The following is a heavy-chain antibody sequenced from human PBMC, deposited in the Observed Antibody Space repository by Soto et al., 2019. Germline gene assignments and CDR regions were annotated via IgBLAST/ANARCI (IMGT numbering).Heavy chain of an antibody. Sequence: TSETLSLTCTVSGGSISSYYWSWIRQPPGKGLEWIGYIYYSGSTNYNPSLKSRVTISVDTSKNQFSLKLSSVTAADTAVYYCARTNIVATTYYYYYYMDVWGKGTTVTVSS. CDR2: IYYSGST. V-gene: IGHV4-59*01. CDR1: GGSISSYY. J-gene: IGHJ6*03. CDR3: ARTNIVATTYYYYYYMDV. D-gene: IGHD5-12*01.